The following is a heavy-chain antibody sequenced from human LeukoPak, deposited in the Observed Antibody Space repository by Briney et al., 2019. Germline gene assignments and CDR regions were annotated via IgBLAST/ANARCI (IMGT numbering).Heavy chain of an antibody. CDR1: GFTFSSYA. Sequence: GGSLRLSCAASGFTFSSYATSWVRQAPGKGLEWVSAISGSGGSTYYADSVKGRFTISRDNSKNTLYLQMNSLRAEDTAVYYCAKGRLYDSSGYYSRYFDYWGQGTLVTVSS. CDR2: ISGSGGST. CDR3: AKGRLYDSSGYYSRYFDY. J-gene: IGHJ4*02. V-gene: IGHV3-23*01. D-gene: IGHD3-22*01.